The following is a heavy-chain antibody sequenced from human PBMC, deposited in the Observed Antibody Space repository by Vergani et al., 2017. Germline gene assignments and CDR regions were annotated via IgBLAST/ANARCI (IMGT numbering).Heavy chain of an antibody. CDR2: ISSSSSYI. D-gene: IGHD3-22*01. Sequence: EVQLVESGGGLVKPGGSLRLSCAASGFTFSSYSMNWVRQAPGKGLEWVSSISSSSSYIYYADSVKGRFTIARDNAKNSLYLQMNSLRAEDTAVYYCARDFNYYDSRGYFYYYGRDVWGQGTTVTVSS. CDR1: GFTFSSYS. CDR3: ARDFNYYDSRGYFYYYGRDV. J-gene: IGHJ6*02. V-gene: IGHV3-21*01.